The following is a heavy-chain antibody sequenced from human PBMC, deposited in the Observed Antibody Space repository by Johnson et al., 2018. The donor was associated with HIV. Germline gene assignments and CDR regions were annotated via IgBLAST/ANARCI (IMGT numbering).Heavy chain of an antibody. J-gene: IGHJ3*02. V-gene: IGHV3-66*01. CDR2: IYSGGST. Sequence: VQLVESGGGLVKPRGSLRLSCAGSGFRFSDYYMSWIRQAPGKGLEWVSVIYSGGSTYYADSVTGRFTISRDNSKNTLYLQMNSLRAEDTAVYYCARYLTEKTPNAFDIWGQGTMVTVSS. CDR3: ARYLTEKTPNAFDI. CDR1: GFRFSDYY. D-gene: IGHD2-15*01.